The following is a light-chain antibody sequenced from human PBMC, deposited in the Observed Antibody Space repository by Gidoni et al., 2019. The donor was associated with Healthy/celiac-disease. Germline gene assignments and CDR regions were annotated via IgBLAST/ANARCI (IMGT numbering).Light chain of an antibody. Sequence: QSALTQPPSVSGSPGQSVTISCTGTSSDVSSYYRVSWYQQPPGTAPKLMIYEVSNRPSGVPDRFSGSKSGNTASLTISGLQAEDEADYYCSSYTSSSTLVFGGGTKLTVL. CDR3: SSYTSSSTLV. V-gene: IGLV2-18*02. CDR1: SSDVSSYYR. CDR2: EVS. J-gene: IGLJ2*01.